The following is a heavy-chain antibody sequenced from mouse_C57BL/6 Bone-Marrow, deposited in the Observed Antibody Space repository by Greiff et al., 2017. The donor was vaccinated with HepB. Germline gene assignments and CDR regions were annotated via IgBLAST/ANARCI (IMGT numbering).Heavy chain of an antibody. V-gene: IGHV5-17*01. Sequence: EVKLVESGGGLVKPGGSLKLSCAASGFTFSDYGMHWVRQAPEKGLEWVAYISSGSSTIYYADTVKGRFTISRDNAKNTLFLQMTSLRSEDTAMYYCARPGITTVVAPYFDYWGQGTSVTVSS. CDR1: GFTFSDYG. CDR2: ISSGSSTI. J-gene: IGHJ4*01. CDR3: ARPGITTVVAPYFDY. D-gene: IGHD1-1*01.